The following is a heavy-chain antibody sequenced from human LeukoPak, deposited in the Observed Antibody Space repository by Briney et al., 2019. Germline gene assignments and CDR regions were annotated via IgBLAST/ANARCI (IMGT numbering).Heavy chain of an antibody. CDR3: AKFLPTHIVVANYYFDY. CDR2: ISGSGGST. V-gene: IGHV3-23*01. CDR1: GFTFSSYA. D-gene: IGHD2-21*01. Sequence: GGSLRLSCAASGFTFSSYAMSWVRQAPGKGLEWVSAISGSGGSTYYADSVKGRFTISKDNSKNTLYLQMNSLRAEDTAVYYCAKFLPTHIVVANYYFDYWGQGTLVTVSS. J-gene: IGHJ4*02.